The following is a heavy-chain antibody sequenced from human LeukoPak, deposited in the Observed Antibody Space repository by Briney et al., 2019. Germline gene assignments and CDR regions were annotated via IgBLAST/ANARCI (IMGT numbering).Heavy chain of an antibody. Sequence: GGSLRLSCAASGFTFSDYRMSWIRQAPGKGLEWVSFLSSSGDTIYYADSVRGRFTISRDNAKNSLYLQMNSLRVEDTAVYYCARGRYSGYDFWADFDYWGQGTLVTVSS. V-gene: IGHV3-11*04. CDR1: GFTFSDYR. CDR3: ARGRYSGYDFWADFDY. J-gene: IGHJ4*02. D-gene: IGHD5-12*01. CDR2: LSSSGDTI.